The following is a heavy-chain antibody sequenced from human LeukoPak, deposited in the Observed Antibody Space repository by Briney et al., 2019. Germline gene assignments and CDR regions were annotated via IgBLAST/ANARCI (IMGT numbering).Heavy chain of an antibody. J-gene: IGHJ6*02. CDR1: GGSFSGYY. CDR3: ARDTVTTGLPTSKLTRHYYYYGMDV. V-gene: IGHV4-34*01. D-gene: IGHD4-11*01. CDR2: INHSGST. Sequence: SETLSLTCAVYGGSFSGYYWSWIRQPPGKGLEWIGEINHSGSTNYNPSLKSRVTISVDTSKNQFSLKLSSVTAADTAVYYCARDTVTTGLPTSKLTRHYYYYGMDVWDQGTTVTVSS.